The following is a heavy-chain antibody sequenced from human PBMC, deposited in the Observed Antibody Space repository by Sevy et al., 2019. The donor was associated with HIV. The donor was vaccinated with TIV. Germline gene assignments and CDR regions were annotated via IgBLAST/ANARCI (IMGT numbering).Heavy chain of an antibody. Sequence: GGSLRLSCAASGFTFRTFWMTWVRQAPGKGLEWVANIKQDGIEKYYMDSVKGRFTISRDNAKRSLYLQMTSLRAENTAVYYCARDASGSYRNWFDPWGQGTLVTVSS. CDR2: IKQDGIEK. CDR1: GFTFRTFW. V-gene: IGHV3-7*01. J-gene: IGHJ5*02. CDR3: ARDASGSYRNWFDP. D-gene: IGHD1-26*01.